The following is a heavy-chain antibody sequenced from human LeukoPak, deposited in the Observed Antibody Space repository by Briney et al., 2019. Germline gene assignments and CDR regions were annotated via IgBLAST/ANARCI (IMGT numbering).Heavy chain of an antibody. CDR2: ISGSGGST. D-gene: IGHD4-17*01. J-gene: IGHJ4*02. V-gene: IGHV3-23*01. CDR3: ARDRHGDYGGDFDY. Sequence: ASVKVSCKASGGTFSSYAMSWVRQAPGKGLEWVSAISGSGGSTYYADSVKGRFTISRDNSKNTLYLQMNSLRAEDTAVYYCARDRHGDYGGDFDYWGQGTLVTVSS. CDR1: GGTFSSYA.